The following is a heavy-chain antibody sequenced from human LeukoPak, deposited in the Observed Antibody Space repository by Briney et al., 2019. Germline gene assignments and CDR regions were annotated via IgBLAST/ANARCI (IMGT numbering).Heavy chain of an antibody. CDR3: AELGITMIGGV. J-gene: IGHJ6*04. CDR1: GFIFSSYG. Sequence: GGSLRLSCAASGFIFSSYGMHWVRQAPGKGLEWVAFIRYDGRNKYYADSVKGRFSISRDNSKNTLYLQMNSLRAEDTAVYYCAELGITMIGGVWGKGTTVTISS. CDR2: IRYDGRNK. D-gene: IGHD3-10*02. V-gene: IGHV3-30*02.